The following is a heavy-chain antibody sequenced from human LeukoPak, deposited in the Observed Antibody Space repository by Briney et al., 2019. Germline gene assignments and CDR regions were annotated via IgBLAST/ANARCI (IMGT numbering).Heavy chain of an antibody. D-gene: IGHD3-10*01. V-gene: IGHV3-23*01. CDR2: ISGTGGST. Sequence: PGGSLRLSCAASGFTFSSYAISWVRQTPGKGLEWVSVISGTGGSTHYADSVKGRFTISRDNSKNTLSLQMNSLRAEDTAVYYCAKDRIRILLWFGELVPWGQGTLVTVSS. J-gene: IGHJ5*02. CDR3: AKDRIRILLWFGELVP. CDR1: GFTFSSYA.